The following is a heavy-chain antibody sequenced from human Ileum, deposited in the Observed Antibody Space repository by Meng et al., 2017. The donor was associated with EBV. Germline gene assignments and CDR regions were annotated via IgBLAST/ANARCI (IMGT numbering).Heavy chain of an antibody. V-gene: IGHV4-28*01. J-gene: IGHJ4*02. CDR1: GYSISSTNW. Sequence: QGRVQESGPGLLKPSDPLPPTLAVSGYSISSTNWGGWNRQPPGKGLEWIWYIYYSGSTSYNPSLKSRVTMSVDTSKNQFSLNLNSVTAVDTAVYYCARNAPGTSAYYDWGQGTLVTVSS. D-gene: IGHD3-22*01. CDR3: ARNAPGTSAYYD. CDR2: IYYSGST.